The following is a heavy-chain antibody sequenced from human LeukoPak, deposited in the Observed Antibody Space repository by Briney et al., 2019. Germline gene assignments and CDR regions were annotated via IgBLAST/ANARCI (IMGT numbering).Heavy chain of an antibody. Sequence: SETLSLTCTVSGVSISSYYWSWLRQPAGKGLEWIGRIYTSGSTNYNPSLKSRVTMSVDTSKNQFSLKLSSVTAADTAVYYCARDSAGEDAFDIWGQGTMVTVSS. CDR3: ARDSAGEDAFDI. CDR1: GVSISSYY. CDR2: IYTSGST. J-gene: IGHJ3*02. V-gene: IGHV4-4*07. D-gene: IGHD3-16*01.